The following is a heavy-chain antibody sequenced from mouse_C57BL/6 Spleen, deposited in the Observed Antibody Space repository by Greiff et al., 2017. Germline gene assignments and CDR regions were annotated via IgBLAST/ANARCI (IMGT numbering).Heavy chain of an antibody. CDR2: IDPETGGT. V-gene: IGHV1-15*01. J-gene: IGHJ2*01. CDR3: TSDWDYFDY. CDR1: GYTFTDYE. Sequence: VQLVESGAELVRPGASVTLSCKASGYTFTDYEMHWVKQTPVHGLEWIGAIDPETGGTAYNQKFKGKAILTADKSSSTAYMELRSLTSEDSAVYYCTSDWDYFDYWGQGTTLTVSS. D-gene: IGHD4-1*01.